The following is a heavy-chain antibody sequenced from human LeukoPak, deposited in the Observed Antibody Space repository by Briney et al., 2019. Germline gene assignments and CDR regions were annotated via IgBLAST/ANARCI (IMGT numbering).Heavy chain of an antibody. Sequence: GGSLRLSCVASGFSFSRYYMHWVRQAPGKGLVWVSRIKGDGSDTIYADSVKGRFTISRDNAKNTLYLQMNSLRAEDTAVYYCARSGRGGAFDIWGQGTMVTVSS. J-gene: IGHJ3*02. CDR3: ARSGRGGAFDI. V-gene: IGHV3-74*01. CDR1: GFSFSRYY. CDR2: IKGDGSDT. D-gene: IGHD1-26*01.